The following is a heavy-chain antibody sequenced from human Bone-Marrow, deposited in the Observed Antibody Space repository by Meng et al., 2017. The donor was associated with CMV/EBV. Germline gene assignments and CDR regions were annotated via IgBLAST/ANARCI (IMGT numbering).Heavy chain of an antibody. CDR2: IKYDGVEK. V-gene: IGHV3-30*02. D-gene: IGHD2-2*01. J-gene: IGHJ4*02. CDR1: GFIFKTYV. CDR3: AYYSSSGYYFDY. Sequence: GESLKISCEASGFIFKTYVMHWVRQAPGKGLEWITGIKYDGVEKYYADSVRGRFTVSRDNSKNELYLDMSSLTTEDAGLYFCAYYSSSGYYFDYWGRGTLVTVSS.